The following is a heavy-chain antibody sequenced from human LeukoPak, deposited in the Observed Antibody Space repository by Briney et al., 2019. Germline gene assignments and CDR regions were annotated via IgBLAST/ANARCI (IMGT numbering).Heavy chain of an antibody. J-gene: IGHJ4*02. Sequence: ASVKVSCKASGYTFTSYYMHWVQQAPGQGLEWMGMINPSGGSTSYAQEFQGRVTMTRDTSTSTVYMELSSLRSDDTAVYYCASSYGSGSYWPLRYWGQGTLVTVSS. CDR2: INPSGGST. CDR3: ASSYGSGSYWPLRY. CDR1: GYTFTSYY. V-gene: IGHV1-46*01. D-gene: IGHD3-10*01.